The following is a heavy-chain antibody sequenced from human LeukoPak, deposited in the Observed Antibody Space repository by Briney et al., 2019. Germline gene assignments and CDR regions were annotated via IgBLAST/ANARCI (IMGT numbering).Heavy chain of an antibody. Sequence: ASVKVSCKASGYTFTGYYMHWVRQAPGQGLEWMGWINPNSGGTNYAQKFQGRVTMTRDTSISTAYMELSRLRSDDTAVYYCARLMTTYSSGHDPWGQGTLVTVSS. J-gene: IGHJ5*02. V-gene: IGHV1-2*02. CDR1: GYTFTGYY. CDR3: ARLMTTYSSGHDP. CDR2: INPNSGGT. D-gene: IGHD6-19*01.